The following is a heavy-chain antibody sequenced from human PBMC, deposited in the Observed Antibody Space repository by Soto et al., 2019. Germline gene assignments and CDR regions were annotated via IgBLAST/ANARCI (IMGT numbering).Heavy chain of an antibody. J-gene: IGHJ5*02. CDR2: IHYSGST. Sequence: QLQLQESGPGLVKPSETLSLTCTVSGGSISSSSYYWGWIRQSPGKGLEWIGSIHYSGSTYYNPSLKSRVTISVDKSKNQFSLKLSSVTAADTAVYYCARPISEEGLDLPEVWFDPWGQGTLVTVSS. CDR1: GGSISSSSYY. CDR3: ARPISEEGLDLPEVWFDP. D-gene: IGHD1-7*01. V-gene: IGHV4-39*01.